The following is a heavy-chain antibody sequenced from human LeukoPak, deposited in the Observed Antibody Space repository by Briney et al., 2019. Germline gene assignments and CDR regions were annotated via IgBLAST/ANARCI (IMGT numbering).Heavy chain of an antibody. CDR1: GGSFSGYY. CDR2: INHSGST. CDR3: ARVSQQLVSGVSAHYYYYMDV. V-gene: IGHV4-34*01. Sequence: PSETLSLTCAVYGGSFSGYYWSWIRQPPGKGLEWIGEINHSGSTNYNPSLKSRVTISVDTSKNQFSLKLSSVTAADTAVYYCARVSQQLVSGVSAHYYYYMDVWGKGTTVTVSS. J-gene: IGHJ6*03. D-gene: IGHD6-6*01.